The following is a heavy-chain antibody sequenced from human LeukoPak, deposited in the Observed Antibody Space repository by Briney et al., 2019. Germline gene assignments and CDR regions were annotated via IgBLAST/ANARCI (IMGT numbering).Heavy chain of an antibody. CDR2: NYHSGST. D-gene: IGHD2-2*01. V-gene: IGHV4-38-2*01. J-gene: IGHJ5*02. CDR1: GYSICSGYY. Sequence: KPSETLSLTCAVSGYSICSGYYGGWTRRPPGKGLEWIGSNYHSGSTSYNPPLRVRVTRSVDTTKTHFALKLSRSTAAATAVYYCARHKCSSTGCFLLNWFDPWGQGTLVTVSS. CDR3: ARHKCSSTGCFLLNWFDP.